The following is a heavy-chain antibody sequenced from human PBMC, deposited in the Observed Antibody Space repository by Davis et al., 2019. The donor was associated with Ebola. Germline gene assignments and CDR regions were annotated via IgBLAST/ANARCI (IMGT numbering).Heavy chain of an antibody. D-gene: IGHD6-19*01. V-gene: IGHV3-23*01. CDR1: GFTFSSSA. Sequence: GESLKISCAASGFTFSSSAMSWVRQAPGKGLEWVSSITGSGGTTYYADSVKGRFTTFRDNPKNTLYLQMNSLRAEDTAVYYCAREQWLEGGYYFDYWGQGTLVTVSS. CDR3: AREQWLEGGYYFDY. J-gene: IGHJ4*02. CDR2: ITGSGGTT.